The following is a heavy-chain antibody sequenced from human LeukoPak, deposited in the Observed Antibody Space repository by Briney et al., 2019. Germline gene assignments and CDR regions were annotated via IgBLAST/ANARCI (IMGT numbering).Heavy chain of an antibody. Sequence: PGGSLRLSCTVSGFTVSSNSMSWVRQAPGKGLEWVSFIYSDNTHYSDSVKGRFTISRDNSKNTLYLQMNSLRAEDTAVYYCAKYWGAYGDYRGRYMDVWGKGTTVTVSS. D-gene: IGHD4-17*01. V-gene: IGHV3-53*01. J-gene: IGHJ6*03. CDR1: GFTVSSNS. CDR3: AKYWGAYGDYRGRYMDV. CDR2: IYSDNT.